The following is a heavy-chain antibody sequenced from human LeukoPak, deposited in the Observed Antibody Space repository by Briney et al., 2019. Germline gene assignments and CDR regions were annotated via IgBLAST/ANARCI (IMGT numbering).Heavy chain of an antibody. CDR1: GYSFTTYW. CDR3: ARRGDENEWYFDL. V-gene: IGHV5-51*01. Sequence: GESLKISCKASGYSFTTYWIGWVRQMPGKGLDWMGIIYPGDSDTKYSPSFQGQVTISADKSISTAYLQWSSLQASDTAMYYCARRGDENEWYFDLWGRGTLVTVSS. D-gene: IGHD7-27*01. CDR2: IYPGDSDT. J-gene: IGHJ2*01.